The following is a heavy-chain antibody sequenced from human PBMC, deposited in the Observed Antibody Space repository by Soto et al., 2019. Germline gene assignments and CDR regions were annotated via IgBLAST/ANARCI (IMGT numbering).Heavy chain of an antibody. CDR1: GGTFSSYA. CDR2: IIPIFGTA. D-gene: IGHD5-12*01. Sequence: ASVKVSCKASGGTFSSYAISWVRQAPGQGLEWMGGIIPIFGTANYAQKFQGRVTITADESTSTAYMELSSLRSEDTAVYYCAIILPLEMATIMPHLGDYYYGMDVWGQGTTVTVSS. CDR3: AIILPLEMATIMPHLGDYYYGMDV. J-gene: IGHJ6*02. V-gene: IGHV1-69*13.